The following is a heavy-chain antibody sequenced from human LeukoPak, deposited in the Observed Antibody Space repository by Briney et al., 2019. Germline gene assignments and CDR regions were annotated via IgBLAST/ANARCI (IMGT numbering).Heavy chain of an antibody. CDR3: ARDLMSGYYYYYMDV. V-gene: IGHV1-2*02. CDR2: INPNSGGT. CDR1: GYTFSDYY. Sequence: ASVNVSCKASGYTFSDYYMHWVRQAPGQGPEWMGWINPNSGGTIYAQKFQGRVTMTRDTSISTAYMELSRLRSDDTAVYYCARDLMSGYYYYYMDVWGKGTTVTVSS. J-gene: IGHJ6*03. D-gene: IGHD2-8*01.